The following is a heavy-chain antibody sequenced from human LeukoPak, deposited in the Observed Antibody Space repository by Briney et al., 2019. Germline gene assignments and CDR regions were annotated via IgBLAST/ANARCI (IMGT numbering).Heavy chain of an antibody. CDR2: IYTSGST. V-gene: IGHV4-61*02. D-gene: IGHD3-22*01. Sequence: SETLSLTCTVPGGSISSGSYYWSWIRQPAGKGLEWIGRIYTSGSTNYNPSLKSRVTISVDTSKNQFSLKLSSVTAADTAVYYCARVRYYYDSSGYGAAFDIWGQGTMVTVSS. CDR1: GGSISSGSYY. CDR3: ARVRYYYDSSGYGAAFDI. J-gene: IGHJ3*02.